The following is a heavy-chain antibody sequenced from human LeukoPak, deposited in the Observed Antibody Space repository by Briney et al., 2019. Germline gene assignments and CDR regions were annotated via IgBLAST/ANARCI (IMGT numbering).Heavy chain of an antibody. Sequence: GRSLTLSCATSGFTFSNYGMYWVRQAPGKGLEWVAVISSDETNIRYGDSVKGRFTVSRDNAKNTLYLQMNSLRAEDMAVYYCAKDPYRVVFATGNYLDPWGQGTLVTVSS. J-gene: IGHJ5*02. CDR2: ISSDETNI. CDR3: AKDPYRVVFATGNYLDP. V-gene: IGHV3-30*18. D-gene: IGHD2-15*01. CDR1: GFTFSNYG.